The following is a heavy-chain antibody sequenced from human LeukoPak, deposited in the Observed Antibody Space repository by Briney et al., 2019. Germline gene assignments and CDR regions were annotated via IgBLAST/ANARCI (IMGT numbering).Heavy chain of an antibody. V-gene: IGHV1-24*01. CDR3: ATVDYYDSIDLALGY. D-gene: IGHD3-22*01. Sequence: GASVKVSCKVSGYTLTELSMHRVRQAPGKGLEWMGGFDPEDGETIYAQKFQGRVTMTEDTSTDTAYMELSSLRSEDTAVYYCATVDYYDSIDLALGYWGQGTLVTVSS. CDR1: GYTLTELS. CDR2: FDPEDGET. J-gene: IGHJ4*02.